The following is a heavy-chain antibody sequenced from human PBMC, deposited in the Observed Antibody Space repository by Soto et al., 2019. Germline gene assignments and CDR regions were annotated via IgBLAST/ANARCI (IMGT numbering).Heavy chain of an antibody. CDR1: AYSFTSYW. V-gene: IGHV5-10-1*01. J-gene: IGHJ6*02. CDR2: IDPSDSYS. CDR3: AKGSHPYYYYYGMDV. Sequence: VESLTISCKGSAYSFTSYWNSWVRQISVKGLERMGRIDPSDSYSNYSPSFQVYVTISAYKSISSAYLQWSRLKASDTAMYYCAKGSHPYYYYYGMDVWGQGTTVTVS.